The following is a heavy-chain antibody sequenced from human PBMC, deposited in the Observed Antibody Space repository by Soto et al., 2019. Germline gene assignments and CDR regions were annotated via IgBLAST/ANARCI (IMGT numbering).Heavy chain of an antibody. CDR1: GFTFSSYW. D-gene: IGHD3-3*01. CDR3: ARNFPAPNYCMDV. Sequence: GGSLRLSCAASGFTFSSYWMSWVRQAPGKGLEWVANIKQDGSEKYYVDSVKGRFTISRDNAKNSLYLQMNSLRAEDTAVYYCARNFPAPNYCMDVWGKGTTVTVSS. CDR2: IKQDGSEK. V-gene: IGHV3-7*01. J-gene: IGHJ6*03.